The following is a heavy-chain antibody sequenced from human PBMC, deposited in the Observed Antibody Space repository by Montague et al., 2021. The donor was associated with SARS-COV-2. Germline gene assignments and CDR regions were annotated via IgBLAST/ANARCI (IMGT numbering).Heavy chain of an antibody. CDR1: GFTVSSNH. CDR3: AKGRVFDS. D-gene: IGHD3-10*01. J-gene: IGHJ4*02. V-gene: IGHV3-53*01. CDR2: IYSGGTT. Sequence: SLRLSCAASGFTVSSNHMSWVRQAPVKGLDWVSVIYSGGTTNYADSVKGRFTISRDNSNNTLYLQMNSLRAEDTAVYYCAKGRVFDSWGQGTLVTVSS.